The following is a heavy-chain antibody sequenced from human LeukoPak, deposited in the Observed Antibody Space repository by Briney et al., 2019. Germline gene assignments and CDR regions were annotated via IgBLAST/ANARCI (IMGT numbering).Heavy chain of an antibody. CDR2: IYYSGST. CDR1: GGSISSSSYY. V-gene: IGHV4-39*01. CDR3: ARRGIAAAGTGY. D-gene: IGHD6-13*01. Sequence: KPSETLSLTCTVSGGSISSSSYYWGWIRQPPGKGLEWIGSIYYSGSTYYNPSLKSRVTISVDTSKNQFSLKLSSVTAADTAVYYCARRGIAAAGTGYWGQGTLVTVSS. J-gene: IGHJ4*02.